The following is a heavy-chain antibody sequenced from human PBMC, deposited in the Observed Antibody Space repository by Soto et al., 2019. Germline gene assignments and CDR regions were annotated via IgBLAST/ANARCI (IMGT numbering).Heavy chain of an antibody. V-gene: IGHV1-46*01. CDR2: INPGGGAT. D-gene: IGHD6-6*01. Sequence: ASVKVSCKASGYRFTSYYVHWVRQAPGKGLEWMGRINPGGGATNYSQKFQGRISMSRDTSTTTFYVELNNLRSEDTALYYCASDLSISPRPSWFDPWGQGTLVTVSS. CDR1: GYRFTSYY. J-gene: IGHJ5*02. CDR3: ASDLSISPRPSWFDP.